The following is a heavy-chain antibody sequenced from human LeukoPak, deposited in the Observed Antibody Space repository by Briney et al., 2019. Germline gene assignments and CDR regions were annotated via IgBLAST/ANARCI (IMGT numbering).Heavy chain of an antibody. D-gene: IGHD3-22*01. CDR3: ARGGYYYDSSGYLVY. J-gene: IGHJ4*02. CDR2: ISSSGSTI. V-gene: IGHV3-48*03. CDR1: GFTFSSYE. Sequence: QSGGSLRLSCAASGFTFSSYEMNWVRQAPGKGLEWVSYISSSGSTIYYADSVKGRFTISRDNAKNSLYLQMNSLRAEDTAVYYCARGGYYYDSSGYLVYWGQGTLVTVSS.